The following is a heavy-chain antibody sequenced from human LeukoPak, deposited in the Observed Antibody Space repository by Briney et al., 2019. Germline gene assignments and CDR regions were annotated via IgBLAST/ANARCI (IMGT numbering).Heavy chain of an antibody. J-gene: IGHJ4*02. Sequence: GASVKVSCKASGYTFTGYYMHWVRQAPGHGLEWRGRINPNSAGTNYAQKFKGRVTMTRDTSISTAYMELSRLRSDDTAVYYCARGILYYYDSSGYYGVDYWGQGTLVTVSS. CDR2: INPNSAGT. V-gene: IGHV1-2*06. D-gene: IGHD3-22*01. CDR3: ARGILYYYDSSGYYGVDY. CDR1: GYTFTGYY.